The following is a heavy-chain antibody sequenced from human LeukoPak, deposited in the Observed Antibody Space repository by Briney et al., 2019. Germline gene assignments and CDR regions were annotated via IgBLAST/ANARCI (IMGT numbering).Heavy chain of an antibody. D-gene: IGHD6-13*01. Sequence: GRSLRLSCADSGFTFSSYCVHWGRQAPGQGLEWVAVISYNGSNKYYADSVKGRFTISRDNSKNTVYLQMNSLRAEDTAVYYCAKVLYRAAGYYGTDVWGQGTTVTVSS. CDR2: ISYNGSNK. V-gene: IGHV3-30*18. CDR3: AKVLYRAAGYYGTDV. CDR1: GFTFSSYC. J-gene: IGHJ6*02.